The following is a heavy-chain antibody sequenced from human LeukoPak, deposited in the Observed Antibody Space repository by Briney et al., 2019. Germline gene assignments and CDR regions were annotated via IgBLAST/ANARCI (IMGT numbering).Heavy chain of an antibody. D-gene: IGHD1-14*01. CDR3: ARRGRTRTDPFDY. J-gene: IGHJ4*02. V-gene: IGHV4-39*01. Sequence: SETLSLTCTVSGGSISSGTSYWGWIRQPPGKGLEWIGTIYYSGSTYYNPSLKSRVTISVDTSKNQFSLKLSSVTAADTAVYYCARRGRTRTDPFDYWGQGTLVTVSS. CDR1: GGSISSGTSY. CDR2: IYYSGST.